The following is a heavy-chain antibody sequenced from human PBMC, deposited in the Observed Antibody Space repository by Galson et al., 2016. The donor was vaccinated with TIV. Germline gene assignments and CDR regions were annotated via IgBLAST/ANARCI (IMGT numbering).Heavy chain of an antibody. CDR3: VRGAGISWLRYPFEY. Sequence: ETLSLTCTVSGYSISSGYYWGWLRQPPGKGLQWIGSIHHTGDTHYDPSLKSRVTISVDTSMNQFSLKLSSVTAADTAVYFCVRGAGISWLRYPFEYWGQGILVTVSS. CDR2: IHHTGDT. D-gene: IGHD5-12*01. V-gene: IGHV4-38-2*02. J-gene: IGHJ4*02. CDR1: GYSISSGYY.